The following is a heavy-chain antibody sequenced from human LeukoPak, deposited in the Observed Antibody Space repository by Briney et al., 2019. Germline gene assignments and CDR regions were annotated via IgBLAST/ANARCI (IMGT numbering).Heavy chain of an antibody. CDR3: ARHSSLGHFDF. Sequence: ASETLSLTCTVSGGSISSYYWSWIRQPPGKGLEWIGYIYYSGSTNYNPSLESRVTISVDTSKKQFFLKLSSVTAADTAVYYCARHSSLGHFDFWGQGTLVTVSS. CDR1: GGSISSYY. J-gene: IGHJ4*02. CDR2: IYYSGST. V-gene: IGHV4-59*08.